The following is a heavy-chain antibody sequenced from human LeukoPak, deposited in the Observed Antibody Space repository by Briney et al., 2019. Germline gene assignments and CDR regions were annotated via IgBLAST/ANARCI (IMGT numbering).Heavy chain of an antibody. V-gene: IGHV3-7*01. D-gene: IGHD3-10*01. CDR1: GFTFSSYW. CDR2: IKQDGSEK. CDR3: ARLVGYYYYYMDV. Sequence: GGSLRLSCAASGFTFSSYWMSWVRQAPGKGLEWVANIKQDGSEKYYVDSVKGRFTISRDNAKNSLYLQKNSLRAEDTAVYYCARLVGYYYYYMDVWGKGTTVTVSS. J-gene: IGHJ6*03.